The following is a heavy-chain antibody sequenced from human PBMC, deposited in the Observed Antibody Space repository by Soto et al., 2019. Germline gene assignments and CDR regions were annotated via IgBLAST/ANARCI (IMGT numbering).Heavy chain of an antibody. J-gene: IGHJ4*02. V-gene: IGHV3-33*01. Sequence: QVQLVESGGGVVQPGRSLRLSCAASGFIFSTYGMHWVRQAPGKGLEWVAVIWYDGSNKCYADSVKGRFIISRDNSESTLYLQMHSLRAEDTAVYYCARAVGPFDYWGQGTLVTVSS. CDR2: IWYDGSNK. CDR3: ARAVGPFDY. CDR1: GFIFSTYG. D-gene: IGHD3-3*01.